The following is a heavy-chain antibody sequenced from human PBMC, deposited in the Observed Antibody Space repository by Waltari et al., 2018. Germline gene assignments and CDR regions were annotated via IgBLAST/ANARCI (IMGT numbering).Heavy chain of an antibody. D-gene: IGHD3-22*01. Sequence: QVQLQQWGAGLLKPSETLSLTCAVYGGSFRGYYWSWIRQPPGKGLEWIGEINHSGSTNYNPSLKSRVTISVDTSKNQFSLKLSSVTAADTAVYYCAISGYYDSVDYWGQGTLVTVSS. CDR2: INHSGST. V-gene: IGHV4-34*01. CDR1: GGSFRGYY. CDR3: AISGYYDSVDY. J-gene: IGHJ4*02.